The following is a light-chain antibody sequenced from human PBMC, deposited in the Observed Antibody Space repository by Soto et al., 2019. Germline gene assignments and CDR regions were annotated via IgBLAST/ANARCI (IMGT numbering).Light chain of an antibody. V-gene: IGLV2-8*01. CDR3: KSYTGINNWV. J-gene: IGLJ3*02. Sequence: QSALTQPPSASGSPGQSVTISCTGTSSDVGGYNYVSWYQQHPGKAPKVMIYEVNKRPSGVPDRFSGSKSGNTASLTVSGLQAEDEADYFCKSYTGINNWVSGGGTKLTVL. CDR1: SSDVGGYNY. CDR2: EVN.